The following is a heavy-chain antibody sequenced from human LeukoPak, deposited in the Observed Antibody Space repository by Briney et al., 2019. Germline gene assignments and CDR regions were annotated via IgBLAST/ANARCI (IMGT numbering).Heavy chain of an antibody. CDR2: IYHSGST. V-gene: IGHV4-38-2*02. D-gene: IGHD3-22*01. CDR3: ATLYYDSSGYYDY. J-gene: IGHJ4*02. CDR1: GYSISSGYY. Sequence: SETLSLTCTVSGYSISSGYYWGWIRQPPGKGLEWIGSIYHSGSTYYNPSLKSRVTISVDTSKNQFSLKLSSVTAADTAVYYCATLYYDSSGYYDYWGQGTLVTVSS.